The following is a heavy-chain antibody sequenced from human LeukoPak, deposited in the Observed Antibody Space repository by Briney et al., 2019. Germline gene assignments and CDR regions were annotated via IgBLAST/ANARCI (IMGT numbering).Heavy chain of an antibody. CDR2: ISSGSSYI. J-gene: IGHJ4*02. Sequence: PGGSLRLSCITSGFIFDDFGMAWVRQRPGKGLEWVSSISSGSSYIYYADSVKGRFTISRDNAKNSLYLQMNSLRAEDTAVYYCARTFSDYDSSGYYYTLDYWGQGTLVTVSS. V-gene: IGHV3-21*01. CDR1: GFIFDDFG. CDR3: ARTFSDYDSSGYYYTLDY. D-gene: IGHD3-22*01.